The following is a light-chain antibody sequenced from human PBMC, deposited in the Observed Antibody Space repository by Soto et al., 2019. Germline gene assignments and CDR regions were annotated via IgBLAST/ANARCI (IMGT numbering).Light chain of an antibody. Sequence: EIVLTQSPATLSLSPGERATLSCRASQSVSRYLAWYQQKPGQAPRLLIYDASNRATGIPARFSGSGSGTDFTLTLSSLEPEDFAVYYFQQRSNWPSLTFGGTTKVEI. CDR1: QSVSRY. V-gene: IGKV3-11*01. CDR2: DAS. J-gene: IGKJ4*01. CDR3: QQRSNWPSLT.